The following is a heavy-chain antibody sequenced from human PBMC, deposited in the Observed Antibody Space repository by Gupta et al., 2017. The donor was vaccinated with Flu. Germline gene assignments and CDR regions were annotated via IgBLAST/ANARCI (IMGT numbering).Heavy chain of an antibody. J-gene: IGHJ6*03. D-gene: IGHD3-22*01. CDR3: ARTAGGYYNSNYYMDV. CDR2: IYPGDSDT. Sequence: PGKGLEWMAIIYPGDSDTRYSPSFQGQVTISADRSITTAYLQWSSLKASDTAMYYCARTAGGYYNSNYYMDVWGKGTAVTVSS. V-gene: IGHV5-51*01.